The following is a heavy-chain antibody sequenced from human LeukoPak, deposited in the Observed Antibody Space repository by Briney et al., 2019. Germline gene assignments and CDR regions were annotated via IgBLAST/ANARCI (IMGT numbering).Heavy chain of an antibody. V-gene: IGHV4-34*01. CDR3: KYYYYGMDV. CDR2: INHSGST. Sequence: PSETLSLTCAVYGGSFSGYYWSWIRQPPGKGLEWIGEINHSGSTNYNPSLKSPVTISVDTSNNQLSPKLSSVTAADMAVYYCKYYYYGMDVWGQGTTVTVSS. CDR1: GGSFSGYY. J-gene: IGHJ6*02.